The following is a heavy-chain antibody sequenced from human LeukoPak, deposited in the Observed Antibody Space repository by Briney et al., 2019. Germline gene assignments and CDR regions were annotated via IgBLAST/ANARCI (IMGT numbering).Heavy chain of an antibody. Sequence: SVKVSCKASGGTFSSYAISWVRQAPGQGLEWMGGIIPIFGTANYAQKFQGRVTITTDESTSTAYMELSSLRSEDTAVYYCAAGATSGXSYGYEVGFCHWGQGTLVTVSS. J-gene: IGHJ4*02. CDR1: GGTFSSYA. CDR3: AAGATSGXSYGYEVGFCH. CDR2: IIPIFGTA. V-gene: IGHV1-69*05. D-gene: IGHD5-18*01.